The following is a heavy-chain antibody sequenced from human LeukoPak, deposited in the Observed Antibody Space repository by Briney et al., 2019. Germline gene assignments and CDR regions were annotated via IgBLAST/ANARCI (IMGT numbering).Heavy chain of an antibody. CDR2: ISYDGSSK. J-gene: IGHJ4*02. CDR3: ARGQGPAAAIDY. CDR1: GFTFSSYA. V-gene: IGHV3-30*09. D-gene: IGHD6-13*01. Sequence: GGSLRLSCAASGFTFSSYAMHWVRQAPGKGLEWVVVISYDGSSKYYADSVKGRLAISRDNSKNTLFLQMNNLRAEDTAVYSCARGQGPAAAIDYWGQGTLVTVSS.